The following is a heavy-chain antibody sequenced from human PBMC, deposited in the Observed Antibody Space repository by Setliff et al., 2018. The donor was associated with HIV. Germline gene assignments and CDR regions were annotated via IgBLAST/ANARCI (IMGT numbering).Heavy chain of an antibody. CDR2: ISTSGGAA. CDR3: AKVSIWFGTGAFDI. J-gene: IGHJ3*02. D-gene: IGHD3-10*01. Sequence: GGSLRLSCAASGFTFSIYALCWVRQAPGKGLEWVSAISTSGGAADYADSVKGRFTISRDNAKNSLYLQMNSLRAEDTAVYYCAKVSIWFGTGAFDIWGQGTMVTVSS. V-gene: IGHV3-23*01. CDR1: GFTFSIYA.